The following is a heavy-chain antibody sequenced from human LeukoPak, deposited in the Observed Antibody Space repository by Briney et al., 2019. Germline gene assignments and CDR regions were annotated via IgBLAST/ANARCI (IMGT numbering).Heavy chain of an antibody. CDR2: INHSGST. D-gene: IGHD6-13*01. V-gene: IGHV4-34*01. J-gene: IGHJ3*02. Sequence: SETLSLTCAVYGGSFSGYYWSWIRQPPGKGLEWIGEINHSGSTNYNPSLKSRVTISVDTSKNQFSLKLSSVTAADTAVYYCGRDPPGIAAAGRGDVFNIGAKGKMVTV. CDR3: GRDPPGIAAAGRGDVFNI. CDR1: GGSFSGYY.